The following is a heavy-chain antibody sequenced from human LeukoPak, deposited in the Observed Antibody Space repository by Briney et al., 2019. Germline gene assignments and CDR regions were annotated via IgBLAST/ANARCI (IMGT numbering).Heavy chain of an antibody. D-gene: IGHD3-22*01. CDR1: GGTFSSYA. V-gene: IGHV1-69*13. J-gene: IGHJ4*02. Sequence: ASVKVSCKASGGTFSSYAISWVRQAPGQGLEWMGGIIPIFGTANYAQKSQGRVTITADESTSTAYMELSSLRSEDTAVYYCARAWVGYYDSSGSGPLLFWGQGTLVTVSS. CDR3: ARAWVGYYDSSGSGPLLF. CDR2: IIPIFGTA.